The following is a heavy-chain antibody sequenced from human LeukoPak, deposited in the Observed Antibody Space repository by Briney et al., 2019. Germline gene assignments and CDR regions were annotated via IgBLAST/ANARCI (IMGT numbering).Heavy chain of an antibody. CDR2: IFYSGRG. CDR3: AIGYGSEYFQH. J-gene: IGHJ1*01. Sequence: PSETLSLTCTVSGGSVSSYYWSWIRQSPRKGLEWIGYIFYSGRGNSNPSLKNRVTISKDTSKNQFSLRVSSVTAADTAVYYCAIGYGSEYFQHWGQGTLVTVSS. CDR1: GGSVSSYY. V-gene: IGHV4-59*08. D-gene: IGHD3-10*01.